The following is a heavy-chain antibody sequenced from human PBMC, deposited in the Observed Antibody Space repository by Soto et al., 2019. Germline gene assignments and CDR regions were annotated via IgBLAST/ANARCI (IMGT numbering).Heavy chain of an antibody. Sequence: PGGSLRLSCAASGFTFSDYYMSWIRQAPGKGLEWVSYINSSSSYTNYADSVKGRFTISRDNAENSLYLQMNSLRAEDTAVYYCARIITAAGGRRYFDLWGRGTLVTVSS. CDR3: ARIITAAGGRRYFDL. D-gene: IGHD6-13*01. V-gene: IGHV3-11*03. J-gene: IGHJ2*01. CDR2: INSSSSYT. CDR1: GFTFSDYY.